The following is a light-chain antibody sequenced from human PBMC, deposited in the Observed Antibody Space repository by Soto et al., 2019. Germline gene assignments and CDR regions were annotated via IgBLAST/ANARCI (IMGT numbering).Light chain of an antibody. CDR1: QSLASY. J-gene: IGKJ4*01. Sequence: DIQMTQSPSSLSASVGDLVTITCRASQSLASYLNWYQHKAGEAPNLLIFAASKLRSGVPSRFSATGSETDFTLTISDLQPADSATYYCQKSFSAPLTFGGGTKVDIK. CDR2: AAS. CDR3: QKSFSAPLT. V-gene: IGKV1-39*01.